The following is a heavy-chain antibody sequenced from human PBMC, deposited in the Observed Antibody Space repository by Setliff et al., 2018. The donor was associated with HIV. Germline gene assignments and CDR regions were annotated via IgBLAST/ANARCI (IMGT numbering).Heavy chain of an antibody. J-gene: IGHJ4*02. CDR3: AKEFSAGYYYDSSGGVLDY. D-gene: IGHD3-22*01. CDR1: GFTVSGHY. V-gene: IGHV3-53*01. Sequence: GGSLRLSCEASGFTVSGHYMSWVRQAPGKGLEWISVIYNGAATYYADSVKGRFTISRDNSKNTVYLQMNNTRVEDTAVYYCAKEFSAGYYYDSSGGVLDYWGQGTLVTVSS. CDR2: IYNGAAT.